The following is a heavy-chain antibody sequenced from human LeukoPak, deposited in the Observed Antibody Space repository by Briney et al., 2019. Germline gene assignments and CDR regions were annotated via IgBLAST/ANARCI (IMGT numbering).Heavy chain of an antibody. CDR2: IRESDGST. Sequence: PGGSLRLSCAASGFTFSNYAMSWVRQAPGKGLEWVSTIRESDGSTYYADSVKGRFTISRDNSKSTLYLQMNSLRAEDTAVFYCARGTETSAVTTGYYFDYWGQGTLVTVSS. CDR1: GFTFSNYA. V-gene: IGHV3-23*01. CDR3: ARGTETSAVTTGYYFDY. J-gene: IGHJ4*02. D-gene: IGHD4-17*01.